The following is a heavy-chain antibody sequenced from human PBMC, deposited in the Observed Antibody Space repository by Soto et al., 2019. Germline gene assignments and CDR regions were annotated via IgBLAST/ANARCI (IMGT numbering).Heavy chain of an antibody. D-gene: IGHD3-22*01. CDR1: GFTFSDYY. J-gene: IGHJ3*02. CDR2: ISSSSSYT. Sequence: QVQLVESGGGLVKPGGSLRLSCAASGFTFSDYYMSWIRQAPGKGLEWVSYISSSSSYTNYADSVKGRFTISRDNAKNSLYLQMNSLRAEDTAVYYCARRYYYDSSGYYYSEDAFDIWGQGTMVTVSS. CDR3: ARRYYYDSSGYYYSEDAFDI. V-gene: IGHV3-11*06.